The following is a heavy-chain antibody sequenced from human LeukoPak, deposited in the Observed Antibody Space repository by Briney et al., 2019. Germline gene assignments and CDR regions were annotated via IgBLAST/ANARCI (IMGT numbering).Heavy chain of an antibody. V-gene: IGHV1-2*02. CDR1: GYTFTGYY. Sequence: GASVKVSCKASGYTFTGYYIHWVRLAPGQGLEWMGWINPNRGGTKYAQKYQGRVTLTRDTSISTAYMGLSSLRSEDTAVYYCARDGPRYCSGGSCYSNAFDIWGQGTMVTVSS. CDR2: INPNRGGT. CDR3: ARDGPRYCSGGSCYSNAFDI. J-gene: IGHJ3*02. D-gene: IGHD2-15*01.